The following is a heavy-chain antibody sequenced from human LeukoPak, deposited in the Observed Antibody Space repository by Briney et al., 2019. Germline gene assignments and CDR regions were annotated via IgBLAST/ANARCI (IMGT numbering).Heavy chain of an antibody. Sequence: GGSLRLSCVGSGFTFSVHWVRQVPGKGLEWLTFIRHDGTDQHYADSVKGRFTISRDNAKNSLYLQMNSLRAEDTAVYYCARAEGHYDFWSGYHNWFDPWGQGTLVTVSS. CDR1: GFTFS. CDR2: IRHDGTDQ. D-gene: IGHD3-3*01. J-gene: IGHJ5*02. V-gene: IGHV3-30*02. CDR3: ARAEGHYDFWSGYHNWFDP.